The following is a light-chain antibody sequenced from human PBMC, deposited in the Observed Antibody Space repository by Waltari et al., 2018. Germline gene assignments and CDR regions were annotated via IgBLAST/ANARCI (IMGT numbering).Light chain of an antibody. CDR2: WAS. Sequence: DIVMTQSPDSLAVSLGERASINCKSSQSFLYSSNNKNYLAWYQPKPGQPPKLLIYWASSRESGVPDRFSGSWSGTDFTLTISSLQAEDVAIYYCQQYYSTPLTFGGGTKVEIK. CDR1: QSFLYSSNNKNY. CDR3: QQYYSTPLT. V-gene: IGKV4-1*01. J-gene: IGKJ4*01.